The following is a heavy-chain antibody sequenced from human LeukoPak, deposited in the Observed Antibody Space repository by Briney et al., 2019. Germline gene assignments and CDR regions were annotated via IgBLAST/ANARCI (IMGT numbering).Heavy chain of an antibody. V-gene: IGHV3-23*01. CDR1: GYTFTTYG. D-gene: IGHD1-26*01. J-gene: IGHJ4*02. Sequence: GGSLRLSCAASGYTFTTYGMSWVRQAPGKGLEWVSGITNNGANTYYADSVKGRFTISRDNSKNTLYLQMNSLRVEDTAVYYCAKIAETSGSYGQGYDYWGQGTLVTVSS. CDR3: AKIAETSGSYGQGYDY. CDR2: ITNNGANT.